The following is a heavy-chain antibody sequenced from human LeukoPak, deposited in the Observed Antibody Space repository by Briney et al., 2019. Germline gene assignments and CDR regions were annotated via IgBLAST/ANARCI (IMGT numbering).Heavy chain of an antibody. CDR1: GFTFSSYA. Sequence: QTGGSLRLSCAASGFTFSSYAMSWVRQAPGKGLEWVSAISGSGGSTYYADSVKGRFTISRDNSKNTLYLQMNSLRAEDTAVYYCAKALTVTTFNYFDFWGQGTLVTVSS. J-gene: IGHJ4*02. CDR3: AKALTVTTFNYFDF. CDR2: ISGSGGST. D-gene: IGHD4-11*01. V-gene: IGHV3-23*01.